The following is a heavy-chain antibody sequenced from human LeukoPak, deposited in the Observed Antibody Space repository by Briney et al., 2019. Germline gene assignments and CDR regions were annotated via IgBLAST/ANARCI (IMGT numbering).Heavy chain of an antibody. J-gene: IGHJ4*02. CDR3: AKDRGGD. V-gene: IGHV3-30*18. CDR1: GFTFDDYG. D-gene: IGHD3-16*01. Sequence: GGSLRLSCAASGFTFDDYGMSWVRQAPGKGLEWVAVISYDGSNKYYADSVKGRFTISRDNSKNTLYLQMNSLRAEDTAVYYCAKDRGGDWGQGTLVTVSS. CDR2: ISYDGSNK.